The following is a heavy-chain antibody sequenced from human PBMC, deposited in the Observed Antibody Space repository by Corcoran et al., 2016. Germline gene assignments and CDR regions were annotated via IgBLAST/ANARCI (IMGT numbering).Heavy chain of an antibody. CDR3: AKVQWVGHIVVVTATPIDYFDY. V-gene: IGHV3-23*01. CDR1: GFTFSSYA. Sequence: EVQLLESGGGLVQPGGSLRLSCAASGFTFSSYAMSWVRQAPGKGLEWVSAISGSGGSTYYADSMKGRFTISRDNSKNTLYLQMNSLRAEDTAVYYWAKVQWVGHIVVVTATPIDYFDYWGQGTLVTVSS. CDR2: ISGSGGST. D-gene: IGHD2-21*02. J-gene: IGHJ4*02.